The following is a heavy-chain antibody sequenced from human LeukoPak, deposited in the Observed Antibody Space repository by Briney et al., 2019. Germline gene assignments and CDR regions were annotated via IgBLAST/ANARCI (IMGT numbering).Heavy chain of an antibody. Sequence: GGSLRLSCAASGFTFSSYWMSWVRQAPGKGLEWVANIKQDGSEKYYVDSVKGRFTISRDNAKNSLYLQMNSLRAEDTAVYYCARVRRIAVAGYYFDYWGQGTLVTVSS. V-gene: IGHV3-7*01. D-gene: IGHD6-19*01. CDR2: IKQDGSEK. CDR3: ARVRRIAVAGYYFDY. CDR1: GFTFSSYW. J-gene: IGHJ4*02.